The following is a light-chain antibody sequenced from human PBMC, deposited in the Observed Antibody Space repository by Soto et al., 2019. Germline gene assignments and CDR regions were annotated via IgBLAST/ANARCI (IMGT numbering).Light chain of an antibody. V-gene: IGLV2-14*01. J-gene: IGLJ2*01. Sequence: QSVLTQPASVSGSPGQSISISCTGTSSDVGGYNHVSWYQQHPGKAPKLLIYEVSNRPSGVSSRFSGSKSANTASLTISGLQAEDEADYYCSSYTSSSTHLFGGGTKLTVL. CDR1: SSDVGGYNH. CDR2: EVS. CDR3: SSYTSSSTHL.